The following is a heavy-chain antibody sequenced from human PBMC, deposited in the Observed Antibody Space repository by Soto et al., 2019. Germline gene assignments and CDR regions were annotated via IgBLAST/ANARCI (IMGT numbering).Heavy chain of an antibody. CDR3: AASDSSGYYPKSFDP. D-gene: IGHD3-22*01. Sequence: SETLSLTCTVSGGSISSYYWSWIRQPAGKGLEWIGRIYTSGSTNYNPSLKSRVTMSVDTSKNQFSLKLSSVTAADTAVYYCAASDSSGYYPKSFDPWGQGTLVTVSS. CDR2: IYTSGST. J-gene: IGHJ5*02. V-gene: IGHV4-4*07. CDR1: GGSISSYY.